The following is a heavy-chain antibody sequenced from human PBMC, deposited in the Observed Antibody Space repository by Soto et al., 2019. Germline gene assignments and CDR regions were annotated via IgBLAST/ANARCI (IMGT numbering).Heavy chain of an antibody. J-gene: IGHJ4*02. Sequence: GGSLRLSCAASGFTFSSYWMHWVRQAPGKGLVWVASISDTAHRIFHADSVKGRFTISRDNSRNRLYLQMNSLRAEDTALYYCVILALGKFDFWGQGTLVTVSS. CDR3: VILALGKFDF. CDR2: ISDTAHRI. D-gene: IGHD1-26*01. V-gene: IGHV3-23*01. CDR1: GFTFSSYW.